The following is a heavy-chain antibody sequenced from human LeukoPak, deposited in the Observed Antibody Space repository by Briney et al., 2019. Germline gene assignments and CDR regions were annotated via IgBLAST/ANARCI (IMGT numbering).Heavy chain of an antibody. CDR3: AKEYEIFVGAFDI. CDR2: LWKDGSNN. J-gene: IGHJ3*02. CDR1: GFTLRNYG. V-gene: IGHV3-33*06. Sequence: GGSLRLSCVASGFTLRNYGMHWVRQAPGKGLEWVAVLWKDGSNNFYADSVKGRFRFSRDNSMDMLYLQMNSLRAEDTAVYYCAKEYEIFVGAFDIWGQGTMVTVSS. D-gene: IGHD3-9*01.